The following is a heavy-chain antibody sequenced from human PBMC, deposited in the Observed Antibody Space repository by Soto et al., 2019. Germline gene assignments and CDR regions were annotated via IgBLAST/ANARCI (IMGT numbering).Heavy chain of an antibody. V-gene: IGHV4-39*01. CDR2: IYYSGSS. CDR3: AGNSYYYGSGSYWLDYYYYMDV. Sequence: QLQLQESGPGLVKPSETLSLTCTVSGGSISSSSYYWGWIRQPPGKGLEWIGSIYYSGSSYYNPSLKSRVTISVDTSKNQFSLKLGSVTAADTAVYDCAGNSYYYGSGSYWLDYYYYMDVWGKGTTVTVSS. CDR1: GGSISSSSYY. D-gene: IGHD3-10*01. J-gene: IGHJ6*03.